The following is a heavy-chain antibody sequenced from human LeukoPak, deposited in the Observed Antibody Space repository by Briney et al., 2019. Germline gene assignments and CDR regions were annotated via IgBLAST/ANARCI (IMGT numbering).Heavy chain of an antibody. Sequence: PGGPLRLSCAASGFTFSSYAMSWVRQAPGKGLEWVSAISGSGGSTYYADSVKGRFTISRDNSKNTLYLQMNSLRAEDTAVYYCAKRGSGWYEDYYYYMDVWGKGTTVTISS. CDR1: GFTFSSYA. CDR2: ISGSGGST. D-gene: IGHD6-19*01. V-gene: IGHV3-23*01. CDR3: AKRGSGWYEDYYYYMDV. J-gene: IGHJ6*03.